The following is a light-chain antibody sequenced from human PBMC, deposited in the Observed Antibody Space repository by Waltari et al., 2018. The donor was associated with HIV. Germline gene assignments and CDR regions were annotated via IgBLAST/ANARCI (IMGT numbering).Light chain of an antibody. CDR3: QHYVNSLT. CDR1: QSVNDTS. J-gene: IGKJ3*01. Sequence: EIVLTQWPSTLSLSPGDRATLPCRASQSVNDTSLAWYQQKPGQAPRLLVYSASTRVSGIPDRFSGSGSGTDFTLTITRLEPEDFAIYYCQHYVNSLTFGPGTKVDLK. V-gene: IGKV3-20*01. CDR2: SAS.